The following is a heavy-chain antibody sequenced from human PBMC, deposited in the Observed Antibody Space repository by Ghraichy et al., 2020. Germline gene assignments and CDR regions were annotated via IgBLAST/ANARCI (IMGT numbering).Heavy chain of an antibody. CDR3: ATRYDLGN. CDR2: IKKDGSEK. Sequence: LSLTCVVSGFSISNQWMTWVRQAPGKGPECVANIKKDGSEKNYVDSVRGRFTISRDNAKNSVTLQMNSLRVEDTAVYYCATRYDLGNWGQGTLVTVSS. V-gene: IGHV3-7*03. D-gene: IGHD1-14*01. J-gene: IGHJ1*01. CDR1: GFSISNQW.